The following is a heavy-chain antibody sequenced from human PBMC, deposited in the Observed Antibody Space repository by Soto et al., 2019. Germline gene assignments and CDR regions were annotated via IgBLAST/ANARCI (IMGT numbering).Heavy chain of an antibody. J-gene: IGHJ6*02. D-gene: IGHD5-18*01. CDR3: ARGGRIVDTGIGYYYYHAMDV. V-gene: IGHV1-46*01. CDR2: FNPTGDTA. Sequence: ASVKVSCKASGYTFTSYYIHWVRQARGQGLEWMGIFNPTGDTASYAQKLQGRVTMTRDTSTGTAYMELGSLRSEDTAVCYCARGGRIVDTGIGYYYYHAMDVWGQGTTVTVSS. CDR1: GYTFTSYY.